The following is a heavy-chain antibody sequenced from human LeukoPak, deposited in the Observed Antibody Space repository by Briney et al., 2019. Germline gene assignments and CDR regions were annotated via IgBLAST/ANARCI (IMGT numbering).Heavy chain of an antibody. CDR2: ISSSSSTI. V-gene: IGHV3-48*01. CDR3: ARDQLYYYDSSGYATFDY. CDR1: GFTFSSYS. Sequence: GGSLRLSCAASGFTFSSYSMNWVRQAPGKGLEWVSDISSSSSTIYYVDAVKGRFTISRDNAKNSLYLHMNSLRAEPPAVYYCARDQLYYYDSSGYATFDYWGQGTLVTVSS. D-gene: IGHD3-22*01. J-gene: IGHJ4*02.